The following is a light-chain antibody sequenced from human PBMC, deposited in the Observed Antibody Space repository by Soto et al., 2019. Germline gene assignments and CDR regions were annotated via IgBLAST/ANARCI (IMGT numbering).Light chain of an antibody. Sequence: QSALTQPASVSGSPGQSITISCTGSSSDIGGDDFVSWYQQHPGKAPKILIYEVSNRPSGVSNRFSGSKSGYTASLTISGIQAEDEADYYCSSYTRYYTGVFGGGTKLTVL. CDR2: EVS. CDR3: SSYTRYYTGV. CDR1: SSDIGGDDF. J-gene: IGLJ3*02. V-gene: IGLV2-14*01.